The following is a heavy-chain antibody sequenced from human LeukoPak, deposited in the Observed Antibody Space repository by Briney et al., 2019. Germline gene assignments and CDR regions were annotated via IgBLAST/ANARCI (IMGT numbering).Heavy chain of an antibody. D-gene: IGHD3-22*01. CDR1: GFTFSSYA. Sequence: AGGSLRLSCAASGFTFSSYAMSWVRQAPGKGLEWVSAISGSGGSTYYADSVKGRFTISRDNSKNTLYLQMNSLRAEDTAVYYCAGERYYYDSSGSIDGVGFDYWGQGTLVTVSS. J-gene: IGHJ4*02. CDR2: ISGSGGST. CDR3: AGERYYYDSSGSIDGVGFDY. V-gene: IGHV3-23*01.